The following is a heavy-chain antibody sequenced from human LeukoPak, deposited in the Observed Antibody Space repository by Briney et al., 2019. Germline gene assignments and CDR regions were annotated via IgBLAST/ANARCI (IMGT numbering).Heavy chain of an antibody. CDR1: GFTFSTYG. D-gene: IGHD3-22*01. Sequence: GSLRLSCAASGFTFSTYGMHWVRQAPGKGLEWVAVISYDGSNKYYADSVKGRFTISRDNSKNTLYLQMNSLRAEDTAVYYCARRAGSYSNPYDLWGQGTLVTVSS. CDR3: ARRAGSYSNPYDL. CDR2: ISYDGSNK. J-gene: IGHJ5*02. V-gene: IGHV3-30*03.